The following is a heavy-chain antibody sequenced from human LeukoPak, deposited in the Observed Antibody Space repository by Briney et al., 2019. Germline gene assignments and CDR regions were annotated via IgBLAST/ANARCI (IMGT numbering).Heavy chain of an antibody. V-gene: IGHV3-7*01. CDR2: IRQDGSEK. Sequence: TGGSLRLSCVASGFTFSNFAMTWVRQAPGKGLEWVANIRQDGSEKYYVDSVKGRFTISRDNAKNSVYLQMNSLRAEDTAVYYCARDRSISGVVTLDYWGQGTLVTVSS. D-gene: IGHD3-3*01. J-gene: IGHJ4*02. CDR3: ARDRSISGVVTLDY. CDR1: GFTFSNFA.